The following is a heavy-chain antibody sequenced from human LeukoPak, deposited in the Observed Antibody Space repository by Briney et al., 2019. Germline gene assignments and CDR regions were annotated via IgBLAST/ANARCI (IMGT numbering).Heavy chain of an antibody. CDR1: GYTFTDYY. CDR3: ARDSSYSSSLYYFEY. D-gene: IGHD6-6*01. V-gene: IGHV1-2*02. CDR2: INPHSGGT. J-gene: IGHJ4*02. Sequence: ASVKVSCKDSGYTFTDYYMHWVRQAPGQGLEWMGWINPHSGGTNYAQKFQGRVTMTRDTSISTVYMEVSRLRSDDTAVYCCARDSSYSSSLYYFEYWGQGTLVAVSS.